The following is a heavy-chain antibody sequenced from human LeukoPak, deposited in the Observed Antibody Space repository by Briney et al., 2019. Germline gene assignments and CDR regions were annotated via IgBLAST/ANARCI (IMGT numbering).Heavy chain of an antibody. D-gene: IGHD4-17*01. Sequence: PGRSLRLSCAASGFTFSSYGMHWVRQAPGKGLEWVAVISYDGSNKYYADSVKGRFSISRDDAKNSVYLQMHSLRAEDTAIYYCARDPTRYLRYGYFDYWGQGAQVTVSS. J-gene: IGHJ4*02. CDR1: GFTFSSYG. V-gene: IGHV3-30*03. CDR3: ARDPTRYLRYGYFDY. CDR2: ISYDGSNK.